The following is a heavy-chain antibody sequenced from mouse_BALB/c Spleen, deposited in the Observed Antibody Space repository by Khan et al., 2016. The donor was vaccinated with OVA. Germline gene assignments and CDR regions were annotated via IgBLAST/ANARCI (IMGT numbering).Heavy chain of an antibody. Sequence: EVELQESGPGLAKPSQSLSLTCTVTGYSITSDYAWNWLRQFPGNKLEWMGYIRYSGSTRYHPSLKSRISITRDTSKNQFFQQLNSVTTEDTATYYCAREMRAMDYWGQGTSVTVSS. V-gene: IGHV3-2*02. J-gene: IGHJ4*01. CDR2: IRYSGST. CDR1: GYSITSDYA. CDR3: AREMRAMDY.